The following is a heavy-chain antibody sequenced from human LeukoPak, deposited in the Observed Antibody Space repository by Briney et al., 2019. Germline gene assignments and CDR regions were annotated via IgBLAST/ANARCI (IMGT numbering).Heavy chain of an antibody. CDR2: INPNSGGT. D-gene: IGHD1-26*01. J-gene: IGHJ3*02. CDR1: GYTFTGYY. V-gene: IGHV1-2*04. Sequence: GASVTVSCTASGYTFTGYYMHWVRQAPGQRLEWMGGINPNSGGTNYAQKFQGWVTRTRDTSISTAYMELSRLRSDDTAVYYCARLGAAPMAFDIWGQGTMVTVSS. CDR3: ARLGAAPMAFDI.